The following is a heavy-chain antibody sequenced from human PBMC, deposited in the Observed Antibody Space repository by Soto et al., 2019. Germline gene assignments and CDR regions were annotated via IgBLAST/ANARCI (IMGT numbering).Heavy chain of an antibody. D-gene: IGHD6-19*01. CDR3: ASFRFVAGSLNDDY. J-gene: IGHJ4*02. CDR1: GFTVSSNY. CDR2: IYSGGST. Sequence: PGGSLRLSCAASGFTVSSNYMSWVRQAPGKGLEWVSVIYSGGSTYYADSEKGRFTISRHNSKNTLYLQMNSLRAEDTAEYYCASFRFVAGSLNDDYWGQGTLVTVSS. V-gene: IGHV3-53*04.